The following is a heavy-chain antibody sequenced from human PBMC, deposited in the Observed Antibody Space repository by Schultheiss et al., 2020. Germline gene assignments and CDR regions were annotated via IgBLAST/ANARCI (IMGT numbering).Heavy chain of an antibody. CDR3: TRSGIVVASPYFDY. J-gene: IGHJ4*02. D-gene: IGHD3-22*01. CDR1: GFTFGDYA. Sequence: GGSLRLSCTASGFTFGDYAMSWVRQAPGKGLEWVGFIRSKAYGGTTEYAASVKGRFTISRDDSKSIAYLQMNSLKTEDTAVYYCTRSGIVVASPYFDYWGQGTLVTVSS. CDR2: IRSKAYGGTT. V-gene: IGHV3-49*04.